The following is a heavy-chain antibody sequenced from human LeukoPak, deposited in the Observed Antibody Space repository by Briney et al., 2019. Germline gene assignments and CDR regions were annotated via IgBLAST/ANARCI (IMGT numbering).Heavy chain of an antibody. J-gene: IGHJ4*02. Sequence: GASVKVSCEASGYTFTSYYMHWVRQAPGQGLDWMGIINPSAGITTYAQKFQGRVAMTKDTSTSTVYMELSSLRSEDTAVYYCARSQYITMIVARLYQFDDWGQGTLVTVSS. V-gene: IGHV1-46*01. CDR1: GYTFTSYY. D-gene: IGHD3-22*01. CDR3: ARSQYITMIVARLYQFDD. CDR2: INPSAGIT.